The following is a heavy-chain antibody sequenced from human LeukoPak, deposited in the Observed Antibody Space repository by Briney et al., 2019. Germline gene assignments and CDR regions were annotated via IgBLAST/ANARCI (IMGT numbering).Heavy chain of an antibody. CDR2: IYYSGST. V-gene: IGHV4-61*01. CDR3: ARLTPSDSSSWYWYFGL. CDR1: GGSISSVPYS. D-gene: IGHD6-13*01. Sequence: SETLSLTCAVSGGSISSVPYSWSWIRQPPGKGLEWIGYIYYSGSTNYNPSLKSRVTISVDTSKNQFSLKLNTVTAADTAVYYCARLTPSDSSSWYWYFGLWGRGTLVTVSS. J-gene: IGHJ2*01.